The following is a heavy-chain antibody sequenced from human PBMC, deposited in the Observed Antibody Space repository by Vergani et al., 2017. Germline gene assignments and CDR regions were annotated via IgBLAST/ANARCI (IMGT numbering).Heavy chain of an antibody. V-gene: IGHV1-46*03. D-gene: IGHD3-9*01. CDR1: GYTFSNYY. Sequence: QVQVVQSGAVVKKSGASVKVSCKTSGYTFSNYYMHWVRQAPGQGLEWMGIINPSGGHTNYAQKFQGRVTMTRDTSTSTVYMELSSLRSEDTAIYYCARGYYGILTGYRYWGQGTLVTVSA. J-gene: IGHJ4*02. CDR3: ARGYYGILTGYRY. CDR2: INPSGGHT.